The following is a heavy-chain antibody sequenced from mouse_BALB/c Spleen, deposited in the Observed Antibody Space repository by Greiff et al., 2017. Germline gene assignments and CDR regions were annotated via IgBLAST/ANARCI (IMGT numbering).Heavy chain of an antibody. CDR1: GFSLTDSG. V-gene: IGHV2-6-5*01. J-gene: IGHJ2*01. D-gene: IGHD2-4*01. CDR3: AKHRGGLHY. CDR2: IRGGGST. Sequence: QVQLKESGPGLVAPSQSLSITCTVSGFSLTDSGVSWIRQPPGKGLEWLGVIRGGGSTYYNSALNSRLSISKDNSKSQVFLKMNSLQSDDTAMYYCAKHRGGLHYWGQGTTLTVSS.